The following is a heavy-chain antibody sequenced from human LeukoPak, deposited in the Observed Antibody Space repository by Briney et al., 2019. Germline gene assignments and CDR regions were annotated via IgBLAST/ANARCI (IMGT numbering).Heavy chain of an antibody. CDR3: VTVGMTSIWSYLRFDP. V-gene: IGHV3-64D*08. CDR1: GFTFSSYA. Sequence: GGSLRLSCSASGFTFSSYAMHWVRQAPGKGLEYVSAITSNGGSTYYADSVKGRFTISRDNSKNTLYLQMSSLRAEDTAVYYCVTVGMTSIWSYLRFDPRGQGTLVSVSS. D-gene: IGHD1-26*01. CDR2: ITSNGGST. J-gene: IGHJ5*02.